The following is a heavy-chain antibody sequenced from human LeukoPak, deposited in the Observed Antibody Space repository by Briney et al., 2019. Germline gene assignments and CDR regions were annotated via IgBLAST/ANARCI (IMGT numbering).Heavy chain of an antibody. CDR3: ARPTGRGGYPADPFYF. CDR2: IYHSGST. D-gene: IGHD3-10*01. Sequence: ASETLSHTRAVSGGSISSSNWWSWVPQPPGKGLELVGEIYHSGSTNYNPSLKSRVTISVDKSNNQFSLKVSSVTAADAAVYYFARPTGRGGYPADPFYFWGQGTMVIVSS. J-gene: IGHJ3*01. CDR1: GGSISSSNW. V-gene: IGHV4-4*02.